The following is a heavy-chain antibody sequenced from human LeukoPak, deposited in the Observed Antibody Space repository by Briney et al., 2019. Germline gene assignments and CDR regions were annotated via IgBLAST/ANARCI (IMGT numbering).Heavy chain of an antibody. CDR3: ARGSLIAARLDDAFDI. CDR1: GFTFKNSW. Sequence: GGSLRLSCVASGFTFKNSWMHWVRQVPGKGLVWVSRMDADGSNTHYVDSVKGRFTISRDNAKNTLYLQMNSLRVEDTAVYYCARGSLIAARLDDAFDIWGQGTMVTVSS. D-gene: IGHD6-6*01. J-gene: IGHJ3*02. CDR2: MDADGSNT. V-gene: IGHV3-74*01.